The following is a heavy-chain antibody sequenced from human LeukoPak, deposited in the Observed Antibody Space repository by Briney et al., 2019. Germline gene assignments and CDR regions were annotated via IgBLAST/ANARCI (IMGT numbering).Heavy chain of an antibody. Sequence: PSETLSLTCTVSGGSISSGDYYWSWIRQPPGKGLEWIGYIYYSGSTYYNLSLKSRVTISVDTSKNQFSLKLSSVTAADTAVYYCARAPEYSSSWYVDYWGQGTLVTVSS. CDR2: IYYSGST. CDR3: ARAPEYSSSWYVDY. V-gene: IGHV4-30-4*01. D-gene: IGHD6-13*01. J-gene: IGHJ4*02. CDR1: GGSISSGDYY.